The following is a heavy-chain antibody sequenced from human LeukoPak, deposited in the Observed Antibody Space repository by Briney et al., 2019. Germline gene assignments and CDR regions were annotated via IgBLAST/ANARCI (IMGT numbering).Heavy chain of an antibody. CDR2: VYSRGDT. CDR3: ARDTDDTSSRYFDS. Sequence: GGSLRLSCAASGFTVSNYYMAWVRQAPGKGLEWVSVVYSRGDTYYADSVQGRFTIPRDSSKNTLYLQMNSLRSEDTAVYFCARDTDDTSSRYFDSWGQGTLVTVSS. V-gene: IGHV3-66*03. J-gene: IGHJ4*02. CDR1: GFTVSNYY. D-gene: IGHD6-6*01.